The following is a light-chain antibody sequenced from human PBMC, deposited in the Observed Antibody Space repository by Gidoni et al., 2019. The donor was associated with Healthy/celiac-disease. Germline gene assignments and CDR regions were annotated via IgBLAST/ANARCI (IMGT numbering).Light chain of an antibody. Sequence: DIQMTQYPSSLSASVGDSVTITCRASQSISSYLNWYQQKPGQDPKLLIYAASSLQSGVPSSFSCSGSGTDFTLTISSLQPEDFATYYCHQSYSFGGGTKVEIK. CDR3: HQSYS. CDR1: QSISSY. CDR2: AAS. V-gene: IGKV1-39*01. J-gene: IGKJ4*01.